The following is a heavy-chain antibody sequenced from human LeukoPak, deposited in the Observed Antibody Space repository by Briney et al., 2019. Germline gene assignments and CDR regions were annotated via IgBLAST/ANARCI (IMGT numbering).Heavy chain of an antibody. D-gene: IGHD6-19*01. CDR1: GVTLSPYG. J-gene: IGHJ4*02. Sequence: GGSLRLSCAASGVTLSPYGMHWVRQAPGKGLEWVAVISYEGGTQHYADSVKGRFIISRDNPRNTLYLQMNILRTEDTAVYYCAKDGGYIRGWYPYYFDYWGQGTLVTVSS. CDR3: AKDGGYIRGWYPYYFDY. V-gene: IGHV3-30*18. CDR2: ISYEGGTQ.